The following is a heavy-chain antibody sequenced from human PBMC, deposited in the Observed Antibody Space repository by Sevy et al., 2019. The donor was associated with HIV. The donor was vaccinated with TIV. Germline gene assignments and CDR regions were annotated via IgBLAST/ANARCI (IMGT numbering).Heavy chain of an antibody. V-gene: IGHV1-69*13. CDR1: GGTFSSYA. Sequence: ASVKVPCKASGGTFSSYAISWVRQAPGQGLEWMGGIIPIFGTANYAQKFQGRVTITADESTSTAYMELSSLRSEDTAVYYCARGAAYNWNDVSYYGMDVWGQGTTVTVSS. CDR3: ARGAAYNWNDVSYYGMDV. J-gene: IGHJ6*02. CDR2: IIPIFGTA. D-gene: IGHD1-20*01.